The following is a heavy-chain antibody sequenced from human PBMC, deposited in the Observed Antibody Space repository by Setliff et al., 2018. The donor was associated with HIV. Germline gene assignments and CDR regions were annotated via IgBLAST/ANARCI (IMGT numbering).Heavy chain of an antibody. J-gene: IGHJ6*03. V-gene: IGHV1-69*05. D-gene: IGHD6-19*01. CDR1: GGTFSSQA. Sequence: GASVKVSCKASGGTFSSQAINWVRQAPGQGLEWMGGIIPMYGSVDYAQKFQGRVTITTDESTSTAYMELSRLRSEDTAAYYCARRAGHTNYFYYMDVWGKGTTVTVSS. CDR3: ARRAGHTNYFYYMDV. CDR2: IIPMYGSV.